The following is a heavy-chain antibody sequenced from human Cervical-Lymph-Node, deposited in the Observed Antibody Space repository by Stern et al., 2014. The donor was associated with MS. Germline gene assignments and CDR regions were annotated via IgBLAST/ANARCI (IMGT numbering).Heavy chain of an antibody. V-gene: IGHV1-2*04. J-gene: IGHJ4*02. CDR1: GYSFTGYY. CDR2: INPYTGDT. CDR3: ARMTYYYGAENYSGYYFDY. D-gene: IGHD3-10*01. Sequence: VQLVESGAEVKRPGASVKVSCKASGYSFTGYYIHWVRQDPGQGLEWMGWINPYTGDTKYAEQFQGWVTMTRDTSITTASMEMTTLTTAVYYCARMTYYYGAENYSGYYFDYWGQGTLVTVSS.